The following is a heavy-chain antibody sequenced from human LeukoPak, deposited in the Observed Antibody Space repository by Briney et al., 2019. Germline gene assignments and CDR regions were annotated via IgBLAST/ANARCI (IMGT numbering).Heavy chain of an antibody. J-gene: IGHJ4*02. CDR2: IYNSGST. Sequence: SETLSLTCNVSGGSISSSSYYWGWIRQPPGKGLEWIGSIYNSGSTYYNPSLKSRVTISVDTSKKQFSLKLRTATAADTAVYYCARIEAVTRGYNHAYYFDYWGQGTLVTVSS. CDR1: GGSISSSSYY. V-gene: IGHV4-39*07. D-gene: IGHD5-18*01. CDR3: ARIEAVTRGYNHAYYFDY.